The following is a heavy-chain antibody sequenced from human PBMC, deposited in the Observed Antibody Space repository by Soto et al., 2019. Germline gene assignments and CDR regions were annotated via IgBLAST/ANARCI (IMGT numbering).Heavy chain of an antibody. V-gene: IGHV1-18*01. J-gene: IGHJ4*02. CDR3: ARAPSAPGDYLDY. CDR1: GGTFSSYA. Sequence: ASVKVSFKASGGTFSSYAISWVRQAPGQGLEWMGWFSAYNGNTDYAQKVQGRVTITTDTSTTTAYMELRSLRSDDTAVYYCARAPSAPGDYLDYWGQGTLVTVSS. CDR2: FSAYNGNT.